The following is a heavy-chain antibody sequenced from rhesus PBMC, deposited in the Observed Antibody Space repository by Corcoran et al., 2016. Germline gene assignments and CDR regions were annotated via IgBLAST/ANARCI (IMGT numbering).Heavy chain of an antibody. CDR1: GYSISSGYY. V-gene: IGHV4-122*02. D-gene: IGHD4-23*01. CDR3: ARGYSNYRYYFDY. CDR2: ITYSGST. Sequence: QVQLQESGPGLVKPSETLSLTCAVSGYSISSGYYWSWIRQPPGKGLEWIGYITYSGSTSYTPSLKSRLTMSRDTSKNQFSLKLSSVTAADTAVYYCARGYSNYRYYFDYWGQGVLVTVSS. J-gene: IGHJ4*01.